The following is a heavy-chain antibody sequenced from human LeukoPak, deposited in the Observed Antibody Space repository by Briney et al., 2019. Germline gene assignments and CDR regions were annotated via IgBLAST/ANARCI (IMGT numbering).Heavy chain of an antibody. D-gene: IGHD3-9*01. CDR1: GFTFSSYA. J-gene: IGHJ4*02. CDR2: INWNGGST. CDR3: ARDGASGYDILTPLGY. Sequence: GGSLRLSCAASGFTFSSYAMSWVRQPPGKGLEWVSGINWNGGSTGYADSVKGRFTISRDNAKNSLYLQMNSLRAEDTALYYCARDGASGYDILTPLGYWGQGTLVTVSS. V-gene: IGHV3-20*04.